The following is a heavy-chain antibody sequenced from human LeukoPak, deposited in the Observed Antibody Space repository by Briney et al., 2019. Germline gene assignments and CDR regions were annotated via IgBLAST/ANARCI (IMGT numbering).Heavy chain of an antibody. Sequence: PSETLSLTCSVSGGSIRSLGYSWGWIRQPPGKGLEWIGRIYTSGSTNYNPPLNSRITISVDTSKNQFPLKLSSVSDADTGVYYCAGAVASYYYYYMDVWGKGPTVSVSS. D-gene: IGHD2-15*01. CDR3: AGAVASYYYYYMDV. CDR1: GGSIRSLGYS. V-gene: IGHV4-39*06. CDR2: IYTSGST. J-gene: IGHJ6*03.